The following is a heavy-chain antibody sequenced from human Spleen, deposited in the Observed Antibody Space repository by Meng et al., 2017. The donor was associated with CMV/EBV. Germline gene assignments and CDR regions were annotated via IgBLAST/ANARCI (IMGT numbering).Heavy chain of an antibody. J-gene: IGHJ4*02. Sequence: FTFSSYGMHWVRQAPGKGLEWVAFIRYDGSNKYYADSVKGRFTISRDNSKNTLYLQMNSLRAEDTAVYYCAKDYGLLWFGELYTDYWGQGTLVTVSS. CDR3: AKDYGLLWFGELYTDY. V-gene: IGHV3-30*02. CDR1: FTFSSYG. D-gene: IGHD3-10*01. CDR2: IRYDGSNK.